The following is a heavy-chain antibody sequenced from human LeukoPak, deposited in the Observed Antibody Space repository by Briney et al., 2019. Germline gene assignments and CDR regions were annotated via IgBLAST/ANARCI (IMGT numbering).Heavy chain of an antibody. D-gene: IGHD3-3*01. CDR2: ISAYNGNT. CDR1: GYTFTSYG. Sequence: ASVKVSCKASGYTFTSYGISWVRQAPGQGLEWMGWISAYNGNTNYAQKLQGRVTMNTDTSTSTAYMELRSLRSDDTAVYYCARVYYDFWSGYFDRGFDYWGQGTLVTVSS. CDR3: ARVYYDFWSGYFDRGFDY. V-gene: IGHV1-18*01. J-gene: IGHJ4*02.